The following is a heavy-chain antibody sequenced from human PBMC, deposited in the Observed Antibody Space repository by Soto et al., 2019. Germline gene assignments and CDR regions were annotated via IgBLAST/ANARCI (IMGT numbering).Heavy chain of an antibody. CDR2: IIGSSCNL. CDR3: AKGGAVYGLLTHDY. Sequence: EVQLLESGGGLEQPGGSLRLSCAASGFTFSDYAMSWVRQAPGKGLEWVTTIIGSSCNLYYADSVKGRFTISGDNSRNILFLQMNSLTAEDTAVYYCAKGGAVYGLLTHDYWGQGTLVTVSS. D-gene: IGHD3-9*01. V-gene: IGHV3-23*01. CDR1: GFTFSDYA. J-gene: IGHJ4*02.